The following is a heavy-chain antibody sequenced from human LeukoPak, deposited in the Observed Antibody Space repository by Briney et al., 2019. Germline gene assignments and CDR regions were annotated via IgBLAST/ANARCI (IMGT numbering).Heavy chain of an antibody. CDR1: GGSISSSSYY. CDR3: ARQPAGIVVVPAAIGGGFDY. CDR2: IYYSGST. V-gene: IGHV4-39*01. J-gene: IGHJ4*02. D-gene: IGHD2-2*01. Sequence: SETLSLTCTVSGGSISSSSYYWGWIRQPPGMGLEWIGSIYYSGSTYYNPSLKSRVTISVDTSKNQFSLKLSSVTAADTAVYYCARQPAGIVVVPAAIGGGFDYWGQGTLVTVSS.